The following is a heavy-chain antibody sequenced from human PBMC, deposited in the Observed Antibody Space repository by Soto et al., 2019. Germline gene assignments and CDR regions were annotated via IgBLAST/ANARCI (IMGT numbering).Heavy chain of an antibody. J-gene: IGHJ4*02. V-gene: IGHV4-34*01. CDR2: INHSGST. CDR1: GGSFSGYY. CDR3: ARGGRYCSGGSCYFGETKLFDY. Sequence: SETLSLTCAFYGGSFSGYYWSWIRQPPGKGLEWIGEINHSGSTNYNPSLKSRVTISVDTSKNQFSLKLSSVTAADTAVYYCARGGRYCSGGSCYFGETKLFDYWGQGTLVTVSS. D-gene: IGHD2-15*01.